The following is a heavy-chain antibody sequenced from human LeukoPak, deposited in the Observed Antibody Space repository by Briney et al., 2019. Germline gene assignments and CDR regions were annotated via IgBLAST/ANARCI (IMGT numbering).Heavy chain of an antibody. D-gene: IGHD3-22*01. J-gene: IGHJ5*02. CDR3: ARDRDSTGYYPNWFDP. CDR2: INHSGSA. V-gene: IGHV4-34*01. CDR1: DGLFSGYY. Sequence: PSETLSLTCALYDGLFSGYYWSWIRQPPGKGLEWIGEINHSGSANYNPALKSRATISVDTSKNQFSLKLTSVTAADTAVYYCARDRDSTGYYPNWFDPWGQGTLVTVSS.